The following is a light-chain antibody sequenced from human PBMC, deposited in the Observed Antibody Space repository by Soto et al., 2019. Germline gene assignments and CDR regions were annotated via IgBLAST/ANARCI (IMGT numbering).Light chain of an antibody. Sequence: DSVRTQSPDSLAVSLGERATINCKSSQSLLYSSNNKNYLAWFQQKPGQPPKLLIYWASTRESGVPDRFSGSGSGTDFTLTISSLQAEDVAVYYCQQYYSSPTWTFGQGTKVDIK. CDR2: WAS. CDR3: QQYYSSPTWT. CDR1: QSLLYSSNNKNY. V-gene: IGKV4-1*01. J-gene: IGKJ1*01.